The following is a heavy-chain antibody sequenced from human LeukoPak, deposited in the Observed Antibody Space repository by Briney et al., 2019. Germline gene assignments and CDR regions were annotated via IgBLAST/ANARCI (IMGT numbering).Heavy chain of an antibody. V-gene: IGHV3-48*01. D-gene: IGHD3-3*01. CDR3: ARQPIRPNESVDY. J-gene: IGHJ4*02. Sequence: GGSLRLSCAASGFTFSSYWMSWVRQAPGKGLEWVSYISSSSSTIYYADSVKGRFTISRDNAKNSLYLQMNSLRAEDTAVYYCARQPIRPNESVDYWGQGTLVTVSS. CDR2: ISSSSSTI. CDR1: GFTFSSYW.